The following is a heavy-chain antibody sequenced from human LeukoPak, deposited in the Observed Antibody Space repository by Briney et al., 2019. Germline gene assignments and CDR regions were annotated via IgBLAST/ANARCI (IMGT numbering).Heavy chain of an antibody. V-gene: IGHV3-15*01. CDR2: IKSKTDGGTI. CDR1: GFTFSSYS. CDR3: TTDASNDY. D-gene: IGHD4-11*01. Sequence: GGSLRLSCAASGFTFSSYSMNWVRQAPGKGLEWVGRIKSKTDGGTIDYAAPLKGRFTISRDDSKSTLYLQMNSLKTEDTAVYYCTTDASNDYWGQGTLVTVSS. J-gene: IGHJ4*02.